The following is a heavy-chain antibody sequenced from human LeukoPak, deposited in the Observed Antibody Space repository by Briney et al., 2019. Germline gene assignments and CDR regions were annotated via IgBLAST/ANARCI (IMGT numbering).Heavy chain of an antibody. V-gene: IGHV4-4*07. J-gene: IGHJ4*01. CDR3: ARGIADPCSFDS. CDR2: IYSTGST. CDR1: GGSINFYC. Sequence: SETLSLTCTVSGGSINFYCWSWIRQPAGKGLEWIGRIYSTGSTNYSPSLKSRVTMSVDKSKNQFSLNLSSVTAADTAVYYCARGIADPCSFDSWGHGTLVTVSS. D-gene: IGHD6-13*01.